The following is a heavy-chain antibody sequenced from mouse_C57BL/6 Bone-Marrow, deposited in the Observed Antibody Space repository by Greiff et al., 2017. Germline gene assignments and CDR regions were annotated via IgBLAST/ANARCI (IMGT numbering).Heavy chain of an antibody. D-gene: IGHD1-1*01. J-gene: IGHJ4*01. V-gene: IGHV2-2*01. CDR2: IWGGGST. CDR1: GFSLTSYG. Sequence: QVQLKQSGPGLVQPSQSLSITCTVSGFSLTSYGVHWVRQSPGKGLEWLGVIWGGGSTDYNATFISRLSISKDNSKSQVFFKMNSLQADDTAIYYCARKDYYGSSYDAMDYWGQGTSVTVSA. CDR3: ARKDYYGSSYDAMDY.